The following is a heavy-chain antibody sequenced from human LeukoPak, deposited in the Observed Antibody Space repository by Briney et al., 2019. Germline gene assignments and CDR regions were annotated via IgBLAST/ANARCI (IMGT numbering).Heavy chain of an antibody. CDR2: ISGSGGST. CDR1: GFTFSSYA. Sequence: GASLRLSCAASGFTFSSYAMSWVRQAPGKGLEWVSAISGSGGSTYCADSVKGRFTISRDNSKNTLYLQMNSLRAEDTAVYYCAKDLWPYYYDSSGYRNWFDPWGQGTLVTVSS. D-gene: IGHD3-22*01. V-gene: IGHV3-23*01. J-gene: IGHJ5*02. CDR3: AKDLWPYYYDSSGYRNWFDP.